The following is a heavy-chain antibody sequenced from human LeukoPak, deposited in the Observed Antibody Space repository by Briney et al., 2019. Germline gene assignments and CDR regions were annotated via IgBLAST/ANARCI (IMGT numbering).Heavy chain of an antibody. CDR3: AKVNWGLIHEYFDY. J-gene: IGHJ4*02. CDR1: GGTFSSYA. CDR2: IIPIFGTA. D-gene: IGHD7-27*01. Sequence: GASVKVSCKASGGTFSSYAISWVRQAPGQGLEWMGGIIPIFGTANYAQKFQGRVTITADKSTSTAYMELSSLRSEDTAVYYCAKVNWGLIHEYFDYWGQGTLVTVSS. V-gene: IGHV1-69*06.